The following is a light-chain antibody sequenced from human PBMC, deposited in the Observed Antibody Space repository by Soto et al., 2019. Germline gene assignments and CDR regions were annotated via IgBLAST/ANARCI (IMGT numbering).Light chain of an antibody. Sequence: QSVLTQPPSVSAAPGQKVNISCSGSSSNIENNYISWYQQLPGTAPKLLIYENNKRPSGIADRFSGSKSGTSATLAITGLQTGDEADYYCGTSDTSLSGGRVFGGGTKLTVL. CDR2: ENN. CDR3: GTSDTSLSGGRV. CDR1: SSNIENNY. V-gene: IGLV1-51*01. J-gene: IGLJ3*02.